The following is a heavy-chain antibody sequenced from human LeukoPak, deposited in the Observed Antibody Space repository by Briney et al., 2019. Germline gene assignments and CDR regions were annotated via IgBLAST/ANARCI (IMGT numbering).Heavy chain of an antibody. V-gene: IGHV4-31*03. D-gene: IGHD2/OR15-2a*01. CDR2: IYYSGST. CDR3: AREVIEDWFDP. J-gene: IGHJ5*02. CDR1: GGSISSGAYY. Sequence: PQTLSLTCTVSGGSISSGAYYWNWIRQHPGKGLEWIGYIYYSGSTYYNPSLKSRVTMSVDTSKNQFSLKLSSVTAADTAVYYCAREVIEDWFDPWGQGTLVTVSS.